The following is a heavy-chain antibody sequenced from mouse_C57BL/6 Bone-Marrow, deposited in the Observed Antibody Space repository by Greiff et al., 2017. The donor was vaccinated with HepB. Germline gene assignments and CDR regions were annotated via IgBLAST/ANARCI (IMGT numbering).Heavy chain of an antibody. CDR3: AKPEGGLRPDYYAMDY. D-gene: IGHD2-4*01. CDR1: GFSLTSYG. V-gene: IGHV2-3*01. CDR2: IWGDGST. Sequence: VKLVESGPGLVAPSQSLSITCTVSGFSLTSYGLSWVRQPPGKGLEWLGVIWGDGSTNYHSALISRLSISKDNSKSQVFLKLNSLQTDDTATYYCAKPEGGLRPDYYAMDYWGQGTSVTVSS. J-gene: IGHJ4*01.